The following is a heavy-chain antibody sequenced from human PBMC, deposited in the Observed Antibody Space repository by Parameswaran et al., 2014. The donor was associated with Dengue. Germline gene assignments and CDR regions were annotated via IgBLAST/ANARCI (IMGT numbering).Heavy chain of an antibody. CDR3: ARDPGGGVVAATSLDY. J-gene: IGHJ4*02. Sequence: VRQAPGQRLEWMGWINAGNGNTKYSQKFQGRVTITRDTSASTAYMELSSLRSEDTAVYYCARDPGGGVVAATSLDYWGQGTLVTVSS. V-gene: IGHV1-3*01. D-gene: IGHD2-15*01. CDR2: INAGNGNT.